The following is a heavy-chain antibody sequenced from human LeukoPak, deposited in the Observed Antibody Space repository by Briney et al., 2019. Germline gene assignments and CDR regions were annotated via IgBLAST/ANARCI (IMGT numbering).Heavy chain of an antibody. J-gene: IGHJ3*02. CDR3: AKVEYYYVSTHGFDI. CDR1: GFTVSSTY. CDR2: IRGSGATT. Sequence: PGGSLRLSCAASGFTVSSTYMSWVRQAPGKGLQWVSDIRGSGATTYYADSVKGRFTISRDNSKNTLYLQMNSLRAEDTAVYYCAKVEYYYVSTHGFDIWGQGTMVTVSS. D-gene: IGHD3-10*02. V-gene: IGHV3-23*01.